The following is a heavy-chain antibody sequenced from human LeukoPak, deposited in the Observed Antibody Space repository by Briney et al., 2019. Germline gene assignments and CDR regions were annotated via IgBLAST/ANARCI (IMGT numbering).Heavy chain of an antibody. D-gene: IGHD3-9*01. CDR2: ISYDGSNK. CDR3: AIHSGAGLRYFADY. J-gene: IGHJ4*02. V-gene: IGHV3-30-3*01. CDR1: GFTFSSYA. Sequence: GRSLRLSCAASGFTFSSYAMHWVRQAPGKGLEWVAVISYDGSNKYYADSVKGRFTISRDNSKNTLYLQMNSLRAEDTAVYYCAIHSGAGLRYFADYWGQGTLVTVSS.